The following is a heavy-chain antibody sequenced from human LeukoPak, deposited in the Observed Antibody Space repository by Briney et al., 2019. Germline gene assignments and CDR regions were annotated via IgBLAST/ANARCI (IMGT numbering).Heavy chain of an antibody. CDR3: ARETSLAY. Sequence: GGSLRLSCAASGFTFSSYGMHWVRQAPGKGLEWVAVISYDGSNKYYADSVKGRFTISRDNSKNTLYLQMNSLRAEDTGVYYCARETSLAYWGQGTLVTVSS. J-gene: IGHJ4*02. CDR2: ISYDGSNK. CDR1: GFTFSSYG. V-gene: IGHV3-30*03.